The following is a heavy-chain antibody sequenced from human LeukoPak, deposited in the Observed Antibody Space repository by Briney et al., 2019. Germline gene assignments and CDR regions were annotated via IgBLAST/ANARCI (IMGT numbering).Heavy chain of an antibody. J-gene: IGHJ4*02. CDR2: IYTSGST. CDR3: AGNYYGSGSYYSEDRY. CDR1: GGSISSGSYY. V-gene: IGHV4-61*02. D-gene: IGHD3-10*01. Sequence: PSETLSLTCTVSGGSISSGSYYWSWIRQPAGKGLEWIGRIYTSGSTDYNPSLKSRVTISLDTSKNQFSLKLSSVTAADTAVYYCAGNYYGSGSYYSEDRYWGQGTLVTVSS.